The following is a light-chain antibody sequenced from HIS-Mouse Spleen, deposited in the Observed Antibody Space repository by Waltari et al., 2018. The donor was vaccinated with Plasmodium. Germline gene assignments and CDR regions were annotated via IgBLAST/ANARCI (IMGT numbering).Light chain of an antibody. CDR3: QSADSSGTYVV. CDR1: ALPKKY. CDR2: KDS. J-gene: IGLJ2*01. V-gene: IGLV3-25*03. Sequence: SYELTQPPSVSVSPGQTARIPCPGDALPKKYAYWYQQKPGQAPVLVIYKDSERPSGIPERFSGSSSGTTVTLTISGVQAEDEADYYCQSADSSGTYVVFGGGTKLTVL.